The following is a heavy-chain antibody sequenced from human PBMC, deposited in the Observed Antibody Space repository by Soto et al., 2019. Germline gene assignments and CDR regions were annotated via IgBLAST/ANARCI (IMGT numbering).Heavy chain of an antibody. CDR3: ARVGPLWFGELYYYYGMDV. J-gene: IGHJ6*02. V-gene: IGHV1-8*01. Sequence: ASVKVSCKASGYTFTSYDINWVRQATGQGLEWMGWMNPNSGNTGYAQKFQGRVTMTRNTSISTAYMELSSLRSEDTAVYYCARVGPLWFGELYYYYGMDVWGQGTTVTVSS. D-gene: IGHD3-10*01. CDR2: MNPNSGNT. CDR1: GYTFTSYD.